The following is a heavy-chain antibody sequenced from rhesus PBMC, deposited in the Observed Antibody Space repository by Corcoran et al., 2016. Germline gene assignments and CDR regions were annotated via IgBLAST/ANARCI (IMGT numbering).Heavy chain of an antibody. CDR3: ARVSVRRAFDF. CDR1: GGSISVSY. V-gene: IGHV4-169*01. Sequence: QLQLQESGPGLVKPSETLSVTCAVSGGSISVSYWSWNRQAPGKGLEWIGYIDGSGSHTNYNPSLKSRVTLSVDTSKNQLSLKLSSVTTADTAVYYCARVSVRRAFDFWGQGLRVTVSA. D-gene: IGHD2-39*01. J-gene: IGHJ3*01. CDR2: IDGSGSHT.